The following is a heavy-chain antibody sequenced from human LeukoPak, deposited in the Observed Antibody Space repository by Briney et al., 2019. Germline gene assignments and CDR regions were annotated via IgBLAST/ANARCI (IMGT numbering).Heavy chain of an antibody. CDR3: ARPSPEGCGGDCYLGKGGLEAFDI. CDR2: IYYSGST. CDR1: GGSISSSSYY. Sequence: SETLSLTCTVSGGSISSSSYYWGWIRQPPGKGLEWIGSIYYSGSTYYNPSLKSRVTISVDTSKNQFSLKLSSVTAADTAVYYCARPSPEGCGGDCYLGKGGLEAFDIWGQGTMVTVSS. V-gene: IGHV4-39*07. J-gene: IGHJ3*02. D-gene: IGHD2-21*02.